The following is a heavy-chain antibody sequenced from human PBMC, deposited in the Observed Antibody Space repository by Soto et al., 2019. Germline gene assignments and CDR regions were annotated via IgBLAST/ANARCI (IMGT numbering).Heavy chain of an antibody. J-gene: IGHJ4*02. Sequence: EVQLVESGGGLVQPGGSLRLSCAASGFTFSSYWMSWVRQGPGKGLEWVANINEDGSEKSYVDSVKGRFTISRDNAKNSLYLQLNSPRPEDAAVYFCARWLQWNGDRCFDVWGQGTLVTVSS. V-gene: IGHV3-7*05. CDR3: ARWLQWNGDRCFDV. CDR1: GFTFSSYW. D-gene: IGHD4-17*01. CDR2: INEDGSEK.